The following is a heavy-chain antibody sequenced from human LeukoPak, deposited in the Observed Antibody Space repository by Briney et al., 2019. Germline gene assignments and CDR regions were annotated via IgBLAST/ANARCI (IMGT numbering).Heavy chain of an antibody. CDR2: ISGSGGST. V-gene: IGHV3-23*01. J-gene: IGHJ4*02. CDR1: GFTFSSYA. Sequence: GGSLRLSCAASGFTFSSYAMSWVRQTPGKGLEWVSAISGSGGSTYYADSVKGRFTISRDNSKNTLYLQMNSLRAEDTAVYYCAKVDGSGWYGYFDYWGQGTLVTVSS. CDR3: AKVDGSGWYGYFDY. D-gene: IGHD6-19*01.